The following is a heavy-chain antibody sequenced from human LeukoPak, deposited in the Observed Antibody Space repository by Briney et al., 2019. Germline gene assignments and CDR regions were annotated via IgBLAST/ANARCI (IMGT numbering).Heavy chain of an antibody. D-gene: IGHD6-13*01. CDR3: ARAGSSWSPYYYYYYMDV. CDR1: GGSISSGGYS. V-gene: IGHV4-30-2*01. J-gene: IGHJ6*03. Sequence: PSETLSLTCAVSGGSISSGGYSWSWIRQPPGKGLEWIGYIYHSGSTYYNPSLKSRVTISVDRSKNQFSLKLSSVTAADTAVYYCARAGSSWSPYYYYYYMDVWGKGTTVTVSS. CDR2: IYHSGST.